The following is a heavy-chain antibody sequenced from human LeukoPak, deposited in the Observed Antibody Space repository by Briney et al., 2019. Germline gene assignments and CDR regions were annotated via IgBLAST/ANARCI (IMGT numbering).Heavy chain of an antibody. CDR1: GGSISSSSYY. CDR3: ATRIAAKSYYFDY. Sequence: PSETLSFTCTVSGGSISSSSYYWGWIRQPPGKGLEWIGSIYYSGSTYYNPSLKSRVTISVDTSKNQFSLKLSSVTAADTAVYYCATRIAAKSYYFDYWGQGTLVTVSS. D-gene: IGHD6-6*01. J-gene: IGHJ4*02. CDR2: IYYSGST. V-gene: IGHV4-39*01.